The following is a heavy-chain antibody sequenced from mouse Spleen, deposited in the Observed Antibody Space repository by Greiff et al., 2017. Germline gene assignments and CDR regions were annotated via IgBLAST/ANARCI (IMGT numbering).Heavy chain of an antibody. CDR1: GYTFTSYW. D-gene: IGHD1-2*01. CDR3: ARDITTRAY. V-gene: IGHV1-52*01. J-gene: IGHJ3*01. CDR2: IDPSDSET. Sequence: QVQLQQPGAELVKPGASVKLSCKASGYTFTSYWMHWVKQRPIQGLEWIGNIDPSDSETHYNQKFKDKATLTVDKSSSTAYMQLSSLTSEDSAVYYCARDITTRAYWGQGTLVTVSA.